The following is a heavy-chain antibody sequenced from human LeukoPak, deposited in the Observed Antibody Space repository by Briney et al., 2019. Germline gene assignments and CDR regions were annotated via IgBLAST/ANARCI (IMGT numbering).Heavy chain of an antibody. CDR3: ASLPYYGMDV. CDR2: IYYSGST. Sequence: SETLSLTCTVSGGSISSYYWSWIRQPPGKGMEWTGYIYYSGSTNYNPPPKSRVPISVDTSKNQFSLKLGSVAAADTAVYYCASLPYYGMDVWGQGSTVTVCS. CDR1: GGSISSYY. V-gene: IGHV4-59*13. J-gene: IGHJ6*02.